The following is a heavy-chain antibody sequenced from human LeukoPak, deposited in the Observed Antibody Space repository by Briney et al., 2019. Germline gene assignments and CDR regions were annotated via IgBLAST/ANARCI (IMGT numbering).Heavy chain of an antibody. CDR3: ARLHGANSAPPDY. Sequence: SVTVSCTASGGTFSSYTISWVRQAPGQGLEWMGGIIPVFGTANYAQKFQGRVTITADESTTTAYMELSSLRSEDTAVYYCARLHGANSAPPDYWGQGTLVTVSS. CDR1: GGTFSSYT. CDR2: IIPVFGTA. D-gene: IGHD4-23*01. J-gene: IGHJ4*02. V-gene: IGHV1-69*13.